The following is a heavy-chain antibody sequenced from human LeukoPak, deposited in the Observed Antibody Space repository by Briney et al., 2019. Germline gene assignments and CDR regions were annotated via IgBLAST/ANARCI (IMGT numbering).Heavy chain of an antibody. CDR3: ARSLVVPAALDY. CDR2: ISSSSSYT. CDR1: GFTFSDYY. J-gene: IGHJ4*02. Sequence: GGSLRLSCAASGFTFSDYYMSWIRQAPGKGLEWVSYISSSSSYTNYADSVKGRFTISRDNAKNSLYLQMNSLRAEDTAVYYCARSLVVPAALDYWGRGTLVTVSS. V-gene: IGHV3-11*06. D-gene: IGHD2-2*01.